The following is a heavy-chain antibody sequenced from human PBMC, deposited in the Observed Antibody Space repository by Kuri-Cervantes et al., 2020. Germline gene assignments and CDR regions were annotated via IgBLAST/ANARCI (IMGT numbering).Heavy chain of an antibody. CDR2: IGSDRRNT. CDR3: ARLEGSYYYDSSGYYLPRYWYFDL. V-gene: IGHV3-30*02. CDR1: EFLFQNYG. Sequence: GGSLRLSCGASEFLFQNYGMHWVRQAPGKGLEWVAFIGSDRRNTHYADAVKGRFTISRVNSKFTMDLQMNSATTEDTAVYYCARLEGSYYYDSSGYYLPRYWYFDLWGRGTLVTVSS. D-gene: IGHD3-22*01. J-gene: IGHJ2*01.